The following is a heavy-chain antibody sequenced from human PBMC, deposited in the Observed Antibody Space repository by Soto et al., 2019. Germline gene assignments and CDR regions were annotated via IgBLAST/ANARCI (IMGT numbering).Heavy chain of an antibody. D-gene: IGHD6-13*01. CDR3: AKDMRRDQSSSCSPFWVNSPSPCSRPHRDFNFDY. J-gene: IGHJ4*02. CDR2: ISGSGGST. CDR1: GFTFSSYA. Sequence: PGGSLRLSCAASGFTFSSYAMSWVRQAPGKGLEWVSAISGSGGSTYYADSVKGRFTISRDNSKNTLYLQMNSLRAEDTAVYYCAKDMRRDQSSSCSPFWVNSPSPCSRPHRDFNFDYWGQGTLVTVSS. V-gene: IGHV3-23*01.